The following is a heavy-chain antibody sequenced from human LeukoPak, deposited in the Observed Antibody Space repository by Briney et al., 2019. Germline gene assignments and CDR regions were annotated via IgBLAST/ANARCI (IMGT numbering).Heavy chain of an antibody. D-gene: IGHD3-22*01. Sequence: TGGSLRLSCAASGFTFSSYSMNWVRQAPGKGLEWVSSISSSSSYIYYADSVKGRFTISRDNSKNTLYLQMNSLRAEDTAVYYCARGSGYYYSPQGHLDYWGQGTLVTVSS. CDR3: ARGSGYYYSPQGHLDY. J-gene: IGHJ4*02. CDR2: ISSSSSYI. CDR1: GFTFSSYS. V-gene: IGHV3-21*04.